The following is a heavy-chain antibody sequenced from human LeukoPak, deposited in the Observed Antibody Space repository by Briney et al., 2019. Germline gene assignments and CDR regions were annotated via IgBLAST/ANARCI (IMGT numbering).Heavy chain of an antibody. D-gene: IGHD6-19*01. Sequence: SVKVSCKASGGTFSSYAISWVRQAPGQGLEWMGRIIPILGIANYAQKFQGRVTITADKSTSTAYMGLSSLRSEDTAVYYCARAPAVAGTGCWFDPWGQGTLVTVSS. CDR3: ARAPAVAGTGCWFDP. V-gene: IGHV1-69*04. CDR2: IIPILGIA. CDR1: GGTFSSYA. J-gene: IGHJ5*02.